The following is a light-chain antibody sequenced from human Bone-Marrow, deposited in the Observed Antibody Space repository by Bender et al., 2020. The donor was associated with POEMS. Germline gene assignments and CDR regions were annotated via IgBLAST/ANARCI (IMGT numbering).Light chain of an antibody. Sequence: SYELTQPPSVSVSPGQTADITCSGDNLDDKVIFWYQQKPGQSPVLVIYQDKMRPSGIPERISGSNSGNTATLTINGTQAMDEADYHCQAWDNSHVVFGGGTTLTVL. V-gene: IGLV3-1*01. CDR1: NLDDKV. J-gene: IGLJ2*01. CDR3: QAWDNSHVV. CDR2: QDK.